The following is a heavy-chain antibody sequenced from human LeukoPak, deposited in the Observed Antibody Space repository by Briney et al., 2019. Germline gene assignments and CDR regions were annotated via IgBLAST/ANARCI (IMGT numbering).Heavy chain of an antibody. Sequence: GASVKVSCKASGYTFTSYGISWVRQAPGQGLEWMGWISAYNGNTNYAQKLQGRVTMTTDTSTSTAYMELRSLRSDDTAVYYCARDTEDIVVVPAAVPFDYWGQGTLVTVSS. CDR2: ISAYNGNT. CDR3: ARDTEDIVVVPAAVPFDY. D-gene: IGHD2-2*02. V-gene: IGHV1-18*01. J-gene: IGHJ4*02. CDR1: GYTFTSYG.